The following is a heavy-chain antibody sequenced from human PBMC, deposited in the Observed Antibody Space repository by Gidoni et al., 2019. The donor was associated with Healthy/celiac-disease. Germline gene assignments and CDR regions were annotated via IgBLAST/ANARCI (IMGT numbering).Heavy chain of an antibody. Sequence: EVQLVQSEAEVKEPGESLTISCKDSGYSFTSYWLGWRRQSPGKGLEWMGIIYPGYADTRYSPSFQGQVTISADKSIITAYRQWSSLKASDTAMYYCARRSFGSEKNFDLWGRGTLVTVSS. CDR2: IYPGYADT. J-gene: IGHJ2*01. D-gene: IGHD3-3*02. V-gene: IGHV5-51*03. CDR3: ARRSFGSEKNFDL. CDR1: GYSFTSYW.